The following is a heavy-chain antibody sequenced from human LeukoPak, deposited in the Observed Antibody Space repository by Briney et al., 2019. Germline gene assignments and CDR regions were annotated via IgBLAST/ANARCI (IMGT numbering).Heavy chain of an antibody. CDR2: IWYDGSNK. CDR1: GFTFSSHG. V-gene: IGHV3-33*01. CDR3: ARDMGSSSYGPIDY. D-gene: IGHD6-13*01. Sequence: PGGSLRPSCVASGFTFSSHGMHWVRQAPGKGLEWVAVIWYDGSNKHHADSVKGRFTISRDNSKNTLYLQMNSLRAEDTALYYCARDMGSSSYGPIDYWGQGTLVTVSS. J-gene: IGHJ4*02.